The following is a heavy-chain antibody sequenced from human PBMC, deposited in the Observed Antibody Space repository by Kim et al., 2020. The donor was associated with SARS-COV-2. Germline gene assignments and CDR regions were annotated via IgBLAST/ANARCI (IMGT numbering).Heavy chain of an antibody. J-gene: IGHJ2*01. CDR3: ATNVHSTNVTVLWFFDL. V-gene: IGHV3-23*01. Sequence: GGSLRLSCVASRFTLSSSAMTWVRQAPGKGLEWVSTIFGSGHGTYYADSVKGRFVVSRDNSKNTLYLQMDNLSGDDTAIYYCATNVHSTNVTVLWFFDLWGRGSSVTVSS. CDR2: IFGSGHGT. D-gene: IGHD2-2*01. CDR1: RFTLSSSA.